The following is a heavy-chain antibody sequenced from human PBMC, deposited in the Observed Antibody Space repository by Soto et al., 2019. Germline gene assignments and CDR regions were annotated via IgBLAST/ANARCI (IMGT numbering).Heavy chain of an antibody. CDR1: GGTFSSYA. Sequence: QVQLVQSGAEVKKPGSSVKVSCKASGGTFSSYAISWVRQAPGQGREWMGGSSPIFGTSNYAQKFQGRVTITADESTSTAYMELSRLRSEDTVVYYCARVVYGESPIRHWYFDLGGRGTLVTVSS. CDR2: SSPIFGTS. J-gene: IGHJ2*01. CDR3: ARVVYGESPIRHWYFDL. V-gene: IGHV1-69*12. D-gene: IGHD2-8*01.